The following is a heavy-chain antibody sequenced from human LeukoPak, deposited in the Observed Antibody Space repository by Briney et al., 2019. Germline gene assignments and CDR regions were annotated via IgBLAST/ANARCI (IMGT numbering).Heavy chain of an antibody. V-gene: IGHV3-7*01. CDR2: IKQDGSEK. Sequence: GGSLRLSCAASGFTFSSYAMSWVRQAPGKGLEWVANIKQDGSEKYYVDSVKGRFTISRDNAKNSLYLQMNSQRAEDTAVYYCARGKFRFDIWGQGTMVTVSS. J-gene: IGHJ3*02. CDR1: GFTFSSYA. CDR3: ARGKFRFDI.